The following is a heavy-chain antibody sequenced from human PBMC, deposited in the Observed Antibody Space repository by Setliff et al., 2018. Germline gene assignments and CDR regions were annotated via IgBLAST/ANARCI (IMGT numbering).Heavy chain of an antibody. CDR2: ISYSGIT. V-gene: IGHV4-59*02. D-gene: IGHD1-1*01. CDR3: VREGYSEYFQD. Sequence: PSETLSLTCNVSGASVSSHYWDWIRQPPGKGLEWIGFISYSGITTYNVSLKSRASISVDTSKNQLSLTLSSVTAADTAVYYCVREGYSEYFQDWGRGTLVTVSS. J-gene: IGHJ1*01. CDR1: GASVSSHY.